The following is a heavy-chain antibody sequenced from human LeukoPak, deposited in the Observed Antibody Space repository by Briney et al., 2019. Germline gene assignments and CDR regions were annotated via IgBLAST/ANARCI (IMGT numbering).Heavy chain of an antibody. CDR1: GFTFDDYG. CDR2: INWNGGST. D-gene: IGHD2-15*01. V-gene: IGHV3-20*04. J-gene: IGHJ4*02. Sequence: GGSLRLSCAASGFTFDDYGMSWVRQAPGKGLEWVFGINWNGGSTGYADSVKGRFTISRDNSKNTLYLQMNSLSAADTAMYYYAKDLRYCSGSRCYWPDGVFDYWGQGTLVTVSS. CDR3: AKDLRYCSGSRCYWPDGVFDY.